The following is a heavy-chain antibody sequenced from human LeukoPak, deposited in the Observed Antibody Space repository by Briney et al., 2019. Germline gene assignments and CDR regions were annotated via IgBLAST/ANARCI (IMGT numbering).Heavy chain of an antibody. J-gene: IGHJ4*02. V-gene: IGHV3-23*01. Sequence: GGSLRLSCAASGFTFSSYAMSWVRQAPGKGLEWVSAISGSGGSTYYADSVKGRFTISRDNSKNTLYLQMNSLRAEDTAVYYCAKADSSGYYRHIDYWGQGTLVTVSS. CDR2: ISGSGGST. CDR3: AKADSSGYYRHIDY. D-gene: IGHD3-22*01. CDR1: GFTFSSYA.